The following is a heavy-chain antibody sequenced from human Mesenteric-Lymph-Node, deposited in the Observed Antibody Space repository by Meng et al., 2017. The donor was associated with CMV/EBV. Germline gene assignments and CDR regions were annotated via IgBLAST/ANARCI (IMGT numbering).Heavy chain of an antibody. V-gene: IGHV3-53*01. CDR2: LHSDYSGGST. J-gene: IGHJ6*02. Sequence: GGSLRLSCAASGLHVSRNYMCWVRQAPGKGLEWVSLLHSDYSGGSTFYADSVKGRFTISRDNSKNIVYLQINSVRVEDTGVYYCAREGGPPGYYGMDVWGQGTTVTVS. D-gene: IGHD3-16*01. CDR1: GLHVSRNY. CDR3: AREGGPPGYYGMDV.